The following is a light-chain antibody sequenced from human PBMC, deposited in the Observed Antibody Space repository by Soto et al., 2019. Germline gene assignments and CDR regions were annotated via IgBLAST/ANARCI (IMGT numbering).Light chain of an antibody. CDR2: GAS. CDR3: QHYYQWPRT. CDR1: QSVDSS. Sequence: EIVMTQSPAILSLSPGERATLSCRASQSVDSSLAWYQQKPGQAPRLLIHGASTRAPDIPARFSGSGSGTEFTLTIDSLQSEDFAVYYCQHYYQWPRTFGQGTKVDI. V-gene: IGKV3-15*01. J-gene: IGKJ1*01.